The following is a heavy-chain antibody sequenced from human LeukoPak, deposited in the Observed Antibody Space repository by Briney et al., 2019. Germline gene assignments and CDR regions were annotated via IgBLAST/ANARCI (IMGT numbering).Heavy chain of an antibody. J-gene: IGHJ4*02. CDR1: GFPFRSYS. CDR3: ARGWGSSSSAH. CDR2: ISSSSSYI. V-gene: IGHV3-21*01. Sequence: GGPLRLSCAPSGFPFRSYSMNLVRQAPRQGLEWVSSISSSSSYIYYAYSVKGRFTISRDNAKNSLYLQMNSLRAEDTAVYYCARGWGSSSSAHWGQGTLVTVSS. D-gene: IGHD6-6*01.